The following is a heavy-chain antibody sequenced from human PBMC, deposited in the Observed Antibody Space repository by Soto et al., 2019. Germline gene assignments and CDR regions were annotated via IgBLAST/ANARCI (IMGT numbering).Heavy chain of an antibody. J-gene: IGHJ4*02. CDR1: GYTFTNYG. Sequence: ASVKVSCKASGYTFTNYGISWVLQAPGQGLEWMGWISAYNGNTNYAQKLQGRATMTTDTSTSTAYKEVRSLRSDDTAVYYCALDRLPPVVQHRCFVQWGPRTLVNVPS. D-gene: IGHD2-2*01. CDR2: ISAYNGNT. CDR3: ALDRLPPVVQHRCFVQ. V-gene: IGHV1-18*01.